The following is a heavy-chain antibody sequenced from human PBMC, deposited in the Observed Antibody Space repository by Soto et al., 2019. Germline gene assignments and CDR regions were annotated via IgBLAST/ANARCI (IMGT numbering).Heavy chain of an antibody. CDR1: GYTFTGYY. Sequence: GASVKVSCKASGYTFTGYYMHWVRKAPGQGLEWMGWINPNSGGTNYAQKFQGRVTMTRETSISTAYMELSRLRSDDTAVYYCESSGWYGFKYWGKGTLVTVSS. CDR3: ESSGWYGFKY. J-gene: IGHJ4*02. V-gene: IGHV1-2*02. CDR2: INPNSGGT. D-gene: IGHD6-19*01.